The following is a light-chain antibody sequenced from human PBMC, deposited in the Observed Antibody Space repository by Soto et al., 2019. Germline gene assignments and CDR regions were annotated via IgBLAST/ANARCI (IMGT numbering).Light chain of an antibody. Sequence: IVLTQSPATLSLWPGETAILSCRASQTVSSYLSWYQHKPGQAPRLLIYDASKRAPGIPARFSGSGSGTDFTLTISSLEPEDFAVYYCQQRSTSITFGQGTRLEIE. J-gene: IGKJ5*01. CDR3: QQRSTSIT. V-gene: IGKV3-11*01. CDR1: QTVSSY. CDR2: DAS.